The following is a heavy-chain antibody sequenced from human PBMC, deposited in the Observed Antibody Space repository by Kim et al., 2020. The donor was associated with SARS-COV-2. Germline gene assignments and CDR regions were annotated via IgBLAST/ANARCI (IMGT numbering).Heavy chain of an antibody. CDR2: ISYDGSNK. CDR1: GFTFSSYG. D-gene: IGHD6-13*01. J-gene: IGHJ3*02. Sequence: GGSLRLSCAASGFTFSSYGMHWVRQAPGKGLEWVAVISYDGSNKYYADSVKGRFTISRDNSKNTLYLQMNSLRAEDTAVYYCAKVTSSSWYKVAAFDIWGQGTMVTVSS. V-gene: IGHV3-30*18. CDR3: AKVTSSSWYKVAAFDI.